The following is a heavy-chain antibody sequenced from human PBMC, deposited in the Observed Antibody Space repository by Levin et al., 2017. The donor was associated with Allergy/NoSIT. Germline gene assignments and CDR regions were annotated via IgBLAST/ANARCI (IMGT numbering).Heavy chain of an antibody. CDR2: MNPNSGNT. CDR1: GYTFTSYD. D-gene: IGHD3-22*01. V-gene: IGHV1-8*01. J-gene: IGHJ4*02. CDR3: ARGRRGGYYSGY. Sequence: GESLKISCKASGYTFTSYDINWVRQATGQGLEWMGWMNPNSGNTGYAQKFQGRVTMTRNTSISTAYMELSSLRSEDTAVYYCARGRRGGYYSGYWGQGTLVTVSS.